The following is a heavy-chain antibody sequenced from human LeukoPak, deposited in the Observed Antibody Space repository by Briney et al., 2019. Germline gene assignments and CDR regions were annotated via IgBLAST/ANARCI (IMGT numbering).Heavy chain of an antibody. CDR2: ITGSGGST. V-gene: IGHV3-23*01. D-gene: IGHD3-3*01. J-gene: IGHJ4*02. Sequence: GSLRLSCAASGFTFSSHAMSWVRQGPGKGLEWVSAITGSGGSTYSADSVKGRFTISRDNSKNTLYLQMNGLRAEDTAVYYCAKGSDFWSGYDDYWGQGTLVTVSS. CDR3: AKGSDFWSGYDDY. CDR1: GFTFSSHA.